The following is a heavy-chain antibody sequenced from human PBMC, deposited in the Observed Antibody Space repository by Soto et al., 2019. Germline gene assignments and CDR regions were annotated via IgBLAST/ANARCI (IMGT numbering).Heavy chain of an antibody. CDR1: GGTFSSYA. Sequence: QVQLVQSGAEVKKPGSSVKVSCKASGGTFSSYAISWVRQAPGQGLEWMGGIIPIFGTANYAQKFQGRVTITADESTSTAYMGLSSLGSEDTAVYYCAGARGGEYCTNGVCFDYWGQGTLVTVSS. CDR2: IIPIFGTA. D-gene: IGHD2-8*01. CDR3: AGARGGEYCTNGVCFDY. J-gene: IGHJ4*02. V-gene: IGHV1-69*01.